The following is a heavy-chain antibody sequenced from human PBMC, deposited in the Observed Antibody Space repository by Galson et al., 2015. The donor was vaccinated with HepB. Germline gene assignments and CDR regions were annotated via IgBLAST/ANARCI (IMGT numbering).Heavy chain of an antibody. Sequence: SVKVSCKASGYTFTDYYLHWVRQTPGQGLEWMGWINPNSGDTNYAQNFQGRVTMTRDTSIGTAYMELSRLRSDDTAVYFCARENYISGSSNFDYWGQGTLGSVSS. V-gene: IGHV1-2*02. J-gene: IGHJ4*02. CDR1: GYTFTDYY. CDR3: ARENYISGSSNFDY. D-gene: IGHD6-19*01. CDR2: INPNSGDT.